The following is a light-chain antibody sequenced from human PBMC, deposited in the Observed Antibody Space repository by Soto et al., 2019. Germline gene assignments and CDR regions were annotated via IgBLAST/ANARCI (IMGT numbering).Light chain of an antibody. CDR2: GAS. CDR3: QQNINCHSGR. CDR1: QSVSSN. Sequence: EIVMTQSPATLSVSPGERATLSCRASQSVSSNLAWYQQKPGQAPRLLIHGASTRATGIPARFSGSGSGTESTLTTGSFQFEDFSFYCCQQNINCHSGRFGQGTRVE. V-gene: IGKV3-15*01. J-gene: IGKJ1*01.